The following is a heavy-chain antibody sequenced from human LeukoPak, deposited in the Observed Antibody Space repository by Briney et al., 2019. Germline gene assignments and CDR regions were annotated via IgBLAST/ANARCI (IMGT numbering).Heavy chain of an antibody. Sequence: SVKVSCKPSGGTFSSYAISWVRQAPGQGLEWMGGIIPIFGTANYAQKFQGRVTITTDESTSTAYMELSSLRSEDTAVYYCARDPTGTGTFFDIWGQGTMVTVSS. V-gene: IGHV1-69*05. J-gene: IGHJ3*02. CDR3: ARDPTGTGTFFDI. CDR1: GGTFSSYA. CDR2: IIPIFGTA. D-gene: IGHD1-1*01.